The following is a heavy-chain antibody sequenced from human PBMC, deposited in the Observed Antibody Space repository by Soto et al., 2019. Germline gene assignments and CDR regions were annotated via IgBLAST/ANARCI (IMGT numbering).Heavy chain of an antibody. J-gene: IGHJ4*02. CDR2: IIPIFGTP. Sequence: QVQLVQSGAEVKKPGSSVKVSCKASGGTFSSYAISWVRQAPGQGLEWMGGIIPIFGTPNYAQKFQGRVTMTEDESTSTAYMELSSLISEDKAVYFCARLGTGYLYYFDYWGQGTLVTVSS. CDR1: GGTFSSYA. D-gene: IGHD5-12*01. V-gene: IGHV1-69*12. CDR3: ARLGTGYLYYFDY.